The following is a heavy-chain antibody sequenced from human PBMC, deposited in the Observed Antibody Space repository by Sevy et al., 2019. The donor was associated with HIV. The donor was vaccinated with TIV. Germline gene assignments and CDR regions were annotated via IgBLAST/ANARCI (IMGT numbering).Heavy chain of an antibody. V-gene: IGHV4-59*13. Sequence: SETLSLTCTVSGGSISSYYWSWIRQPPGKGLEWIGYIYYSGSTNYNPSLKSRVTISVDTSKNQFSLKLSSVTAADTAVYYCARDGLYSSGWYENWFDPWGLGTLVTVSS. J-gene: IGHJ5*02. CDR1: GGSISSYY. CDR2: IYYSGST. CDR3: ARDGLYSSGWYENWFDP. D-gene: IGHD6-19*01.